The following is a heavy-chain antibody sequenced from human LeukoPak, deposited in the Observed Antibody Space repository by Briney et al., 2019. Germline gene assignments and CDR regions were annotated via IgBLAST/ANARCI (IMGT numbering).Heavy chain of an antibody. J-gene: IGHJ4*02. CDR1: GFTLNNYY. CDR3: AKREAVAAMSDFDY. V-gene: IGHV3-30*02. Sequence: PGGSLRLSCAASGFTLNNYYMHWVRQAPGKGLEWAASIQHGGGNQYYVDSVKGRFTISRDNSKNMLYLQMNSLRTEDTAVYYCAKREAVAAMSDFDYWGQGTLVTVSS. D-gene: IGHD6-19*01. CDR2: IQHGGGNQ.